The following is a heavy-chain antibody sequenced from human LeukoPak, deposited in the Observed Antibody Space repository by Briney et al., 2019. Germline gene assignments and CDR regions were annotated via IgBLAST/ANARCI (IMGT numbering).Heavy chain of an antibody. Sequence: PGGSLRLSCAASQFIFSTYAMSWVRQAPGKGLEWVANIKQDGSEKYYVDSVKGRFTISRDNAKNSLYLQMNSLRAEDTAVYYCAREGDIAGDYWGQGTLVTVSS. V-gene: IGHV3-7*01. J-gene: IGHJ4*02. CDR1: QFIFSTYA. CDR2: IKQDGSEK. CDR3: AREGDIAGDY. D-gene: IGHD5-12*01.